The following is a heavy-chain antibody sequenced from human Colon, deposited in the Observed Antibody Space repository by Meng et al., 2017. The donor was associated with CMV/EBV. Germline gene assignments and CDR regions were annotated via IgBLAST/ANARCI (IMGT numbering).Heavy chain of an antibody. V-gene: IGHV3-21*04. J-gene: IGHJ4*02. CDR1: GFTFNSYA. CDR3: AKGLSASQYYFDS. D-gene: IGHD3-16*01. CDR2: IGSSGGSI. Sequence: GGSLRLSCAASGFTFNSYAMSWVRQVPGKGLEWVASIGSSGGSIYYADSVKGRFTISRDNSKNTLFLQLNSLRVEDTAVYYCAKGLSASQYYFDSWGQGTLVTVSS.